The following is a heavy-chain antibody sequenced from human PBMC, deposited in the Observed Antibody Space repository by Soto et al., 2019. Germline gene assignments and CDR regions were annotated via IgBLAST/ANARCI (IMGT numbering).Heavy chain of an antibody. CDR1: GYTLTELS. CDR3: AREITGKFPN. D-gene: IGHD1-20*01. J-gene: IGHJ4*02. Sequence: ASVKVSCKVSGYTLTELSMHWVRQAPGKGLEWMGGFDPEDGETIYAQKFQGRVTMTRNTSISTAYMELSSLRSEDTAVYYCAREITGKFPNWGQGTLVTVSS. CDR2: FDPEDGET. V-gene: IGHV1-24*01.